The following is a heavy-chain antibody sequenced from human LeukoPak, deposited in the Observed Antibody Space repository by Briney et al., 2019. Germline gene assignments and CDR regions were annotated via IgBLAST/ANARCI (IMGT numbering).Heavy chain of an antibody. CDR3: ARRDSSGYYYNYLDY. V-gene: IGHV5-51*01. J-gene: IGHJ4*02. Sequence: GESLKISCKGSGYSFIYYWIGWVRQMPGKGLEWMGIIYPGDSDTRYSPSFQGQVTISADKSISTAYLQWSSLKASDTAMYYCARRDSSGYYYNYLDYWGQGTLVTVSS. CDR2: IYPGDSDT. CDR1: GYSFIYYW. D-gene: IGHD3-22*01.